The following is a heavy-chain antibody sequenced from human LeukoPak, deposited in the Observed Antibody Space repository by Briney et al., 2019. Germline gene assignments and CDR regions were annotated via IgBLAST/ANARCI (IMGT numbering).Heavy chain of an antibody. J-gene: IGHJ5*02. CDR2: INHSGST. CDR3: ARARGRGHWFDP. V-gene: IGHV4-34*01. CDR1: GGSFSGYY. Sequence: SETLSLTCAVYGGSFSGYYWSWIRQPPGKGLEWIGEINHSGSTYYNPSLKSRVTISVDTSKNQFSLKLNSVTAADTAADTAVYYCARARGRGHWFDPWGQGTLVTVSS. D-gene: IGHD3-10*01.